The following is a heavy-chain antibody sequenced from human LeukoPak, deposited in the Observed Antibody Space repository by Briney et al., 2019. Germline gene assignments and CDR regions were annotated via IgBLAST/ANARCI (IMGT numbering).Heavy chain of an antibody. CDR1: GFTFSGSA. Sequence: GGSLKLSCAASGFTFSGSAMHWVRQASGKGLEWVGRIRSKANSYATAYAASVKGRFTISRDGSKNTAYLQMNSLKTEDTAVYYCTRTVLLWFGDEQEGLDYWGQGTLVTVSS. CDR3: TRTVLLWFGDEQEGLDY. V-gene: IGHV3-73*01. D-gene: IGHD3-10*01. J-gene: IGHJ4*02. CDR2: IRSKANSYAT.